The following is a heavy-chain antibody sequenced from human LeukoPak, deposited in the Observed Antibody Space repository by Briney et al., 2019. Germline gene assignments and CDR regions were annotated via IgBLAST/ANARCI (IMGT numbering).Heavy chain of an antibody. J-gene: IGHJ6*02. CDR2: IYYTGRA. CDR1: GSSISPYH. V-gene: IGHV4-59*08. Sequence: PSETLSLTCTVSGSSISPYHWSWIRQPPRKGLEWIAQIYYTGRADYNPSLKSRVTISVDTSNNHVSLKVSSVTAADTAVYYCARHSRYYYYGKDVWGQGTTVTVSS. CDR3: ARHSRYYYYGKDV.